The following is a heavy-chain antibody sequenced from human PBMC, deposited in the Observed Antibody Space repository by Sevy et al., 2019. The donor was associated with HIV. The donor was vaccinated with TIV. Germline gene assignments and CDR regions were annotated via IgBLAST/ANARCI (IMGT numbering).Heavy chain of an antibody. CDR2: ILYAGSND. V-gene: IGHV3-30*18. D-gene: IGHD3-10*01. J-gene: IGHJ4*02. CDR3: AKVLDYGSGSYYGGTDY. CDR1: GFTFNGYG. Sequence: GGSLRLSCAASGFTFNGYGMPWVRQAPGKGLEWVAVILYAGSNDYYANSVKGRFTISSATSKNTAYRQMNRLRTEDTAVYYCAKVLDYGSGSYYGGTDYWGQGTLVTVSS.